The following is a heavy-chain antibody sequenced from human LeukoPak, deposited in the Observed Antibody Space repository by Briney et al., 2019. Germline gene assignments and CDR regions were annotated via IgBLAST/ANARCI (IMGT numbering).Heavy chain of an antibody. CDR1: GFTFSNYN. D-gene: IGHD3-10*01. CDR3: ASHYYGSGSRPIHY. V-gene: IGHV3-48*04. J-gene: IGHJ4*02. CDR2: ISSSGSTI. Sequence: PGGSLRLSCAASGFTFSNYNMNWVRQAPGKGLEWVSYISSSGSTIYYADSVKGRFTISGDNAKNSLYLQMNSLRAEDTAVYYCASHYYGSGSRPIHYWGQGTLVTVSS.